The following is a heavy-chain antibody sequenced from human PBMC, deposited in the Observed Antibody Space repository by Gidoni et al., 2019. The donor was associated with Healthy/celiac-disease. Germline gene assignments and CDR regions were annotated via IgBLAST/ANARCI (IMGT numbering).Heavy chain of an antibody. Sequence: QVQLQESGPGLVKPSQTLSLTCTVSGGSISSGSYYWSWIRQPAGKGLEWIGRIYTSGSTNYNPSLKSRVTISVDTSKNQFSLKLSSVTAADTAVYYCARERVVPAAASWFDPWGQGTLVTVSS. J-gene: IGHJ5*02. CDR2: IYTSGST. CDR3: ARERVVPAAASWFDP. D-gene: IGHD2-2*01. CDR1: GGSISSGSYY. V-gene: IGHV4-61*02.